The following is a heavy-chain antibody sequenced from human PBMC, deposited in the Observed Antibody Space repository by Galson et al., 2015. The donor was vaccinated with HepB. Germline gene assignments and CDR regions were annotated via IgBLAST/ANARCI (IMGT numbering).Heavy chain of an antibody. CDR2: ISDSGDIT. CDR1: GFTFSTNG. J-gene: IGHJ4*02. Sequence: SLRLSCAASGFTFSTNGMSWVRQAPGKGLEWVSAISDSGDITYYADSVKGRFTISRDISKNTLYLQMNSLRAEDTSVYYCAKRDQSTSSWGLFDYWGQGTLVTVSS. CDR3: AKRDQSTSSWGLFDY. V-gene: IGHV3-23*01. D-gene: IGHD2-2*01.